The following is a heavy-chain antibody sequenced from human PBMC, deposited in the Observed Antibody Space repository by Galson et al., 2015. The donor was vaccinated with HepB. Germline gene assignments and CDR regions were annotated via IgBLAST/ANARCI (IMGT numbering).Heavy chain of an antibody. J-gene: IGHJ4*02. Sequence: SLRLSCAASGFTFSSYSMNWVRQAPGKGLEWVSYISSSSTIYYADSVKGRFTISRDNAKNSLYLQMNSLRDEDTAVYYCASYGGYSSSLTVYWGQGTLVTVSS. V-gene: IGHV3-48*02. D-gene: IGHD6-13*01. CDR1: GFTFSSYS. CDR3: ASYGGYSSSLTVY. CDR2: ISSSSTI.